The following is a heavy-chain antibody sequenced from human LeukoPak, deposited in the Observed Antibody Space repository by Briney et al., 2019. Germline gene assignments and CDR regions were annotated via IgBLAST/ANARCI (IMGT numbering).Heavy chain of an antibody. CDR2: IYTSGST. D-gene: IGHD1-26*01. J-gene: IGHJ4*02. Sequence: PSETLSLTCTVSGGSISSNDYYWSWIRQPAGKGLEWIGRIYTSGSTNYNPSLKSRVTISVDTSKNQFSLKLGSVTAADTAVYYCARASGSYFFYWGQGTLVTISS. V-gene: IGHV4-61*02. CDR1: GGSISSNDYY. CDR3: ARASGSYFFY.